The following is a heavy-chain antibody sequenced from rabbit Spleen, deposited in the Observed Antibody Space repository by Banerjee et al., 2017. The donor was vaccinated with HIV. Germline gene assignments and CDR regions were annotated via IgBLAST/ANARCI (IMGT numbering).Heavy chain of an antibody. Sequence: QSLEESGGDLVKPGASLTLTCTASGLSFSSYAMCWVRQAPGKGLELIACIWSGGNIYYATWVNGRFTISSHNAQNTLFLQLNSLTAADTATYFCVREVAAKFNLWGPGTLVTVS. CDR1: GLSFSSYA. J-gene: IGHJ4*01. CDR2: IWSGGNI. V-gene: IGHV1S40*01. CDR3: VREVAAKFNL. D-gene: IGHD4-1*01.